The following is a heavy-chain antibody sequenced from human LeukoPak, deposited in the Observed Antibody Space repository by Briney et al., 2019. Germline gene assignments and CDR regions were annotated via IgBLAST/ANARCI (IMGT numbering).Heavy chain of an antibody. V-gene: IGHV3-20*04. CDR2: INWNGGST. CDR1: GFTFDDYG. CDR3: ARERRTYYYDSSGYSTDY. D-gene: IGHD3-22*01. J-gene: IGHJ4*02. Sequence: GGSLRLSCAASGFTFDDYGMSWVRQAPGKGLEWVSGINWNGGSTGYADSVKGRFTISRDNAKNSLYLQMNSLRAEDTAVYYCARERRTYYYDSSGYSTDYWGQGTLVTVSS.